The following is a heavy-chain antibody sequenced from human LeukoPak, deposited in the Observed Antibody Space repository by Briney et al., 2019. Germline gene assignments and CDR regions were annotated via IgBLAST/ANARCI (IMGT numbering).Heavy chain of an antibody. V-gene: IGHV1-2*02. CDR2: INPNSGGT. Sequence: ASVKVSCKASGYTFTGYYMHWVRQAPGQGLEWMGWINPNSGGTNYAQKFQGRVTMIRDTSISAAYMELSRLRSDDTAVYYCARVPNSSGWPYFDYWGQGTLVTVSS. J-gene: IGHJ4*02. CDR1: GYTFTGYY. D-gene: IGHD6-19*01. CDR3: ARVPNSSGWPYFDY.